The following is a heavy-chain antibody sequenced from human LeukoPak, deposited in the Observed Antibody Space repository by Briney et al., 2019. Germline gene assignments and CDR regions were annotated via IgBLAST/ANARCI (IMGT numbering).Heavy chain of an antibody. CDR3: ARDWPELYQPGGWFDP. CDR2: VSSSSYI. CDR1: GFTFSNYW. J-gene: IGHJ5*02. V-gene: IGHV3-69-1*01. Sequence: PGGSLRLSCAASGFTFSNYWMNWVRQAPGKGLEWVSSVSSSSYIYYADSVKGRFTISRDNAKNSLYLQMNSLRAEDTAVYYCARDWPELYQPGGWFDPWGQGTLVTVSS. D-gene: IGHD2-2*01.